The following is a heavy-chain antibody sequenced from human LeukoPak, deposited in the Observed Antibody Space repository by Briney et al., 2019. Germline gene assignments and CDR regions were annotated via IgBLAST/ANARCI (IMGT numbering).Heavy chain of an antibody. CDR2: IYYSGSN. CDR1: GGSISSSSYY. CDR3: ARLVVAALYYFDY. Sequence: SETLSLTCTVSGGSISSSSYYWGWIRQPPGKGLEWIGSIYYSGSNYYNPSLKSRVTISVDTSKNQFSLKLSSVTAADTAVYYCARLVVAALYYFDYWGQGTLVTVSS. D-gene: IGHD2-15*01. V-gene: IGHV4-39*01. J-gene: IGHJ4*02.